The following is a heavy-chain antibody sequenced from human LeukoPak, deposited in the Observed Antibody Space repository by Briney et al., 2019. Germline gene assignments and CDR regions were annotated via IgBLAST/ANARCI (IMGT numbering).Heavy chain of an antibody. CDR1: GFTFSSYA. Sequence: GGSLRLSCAAPGFTFSSYAMSWVRQAPGKGLEWVSAISGSGGSTYYADSVKGRFTISRDNSKNTLYLQMNSLRAEDTAVHYCAIASPWRGGYSYGPIDYWGQGTLVTVSS. J-gene: IGHJ4*02. CDR2: ISGSGGST. CDR3: AIASPWRGGYSYGPIDY. V-gene: IGHV3-23*01. D-gene: IGHD5-18*01.